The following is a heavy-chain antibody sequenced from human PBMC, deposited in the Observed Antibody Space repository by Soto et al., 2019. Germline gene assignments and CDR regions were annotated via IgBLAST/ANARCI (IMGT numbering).Heavy chain of an antibody. Sequence: EVQLVESGGGLVQPGGSLRLSCAASGFTFSSYSMNWVRQAPGKGLEWVSYISSSSSTIYYADSVKGQFTISRDNAKNSLYLQMNSLRAEYTAVYYCASASSSWNGARRFDYWGQGTLVTVSS. V-gene: IGHV3-48*01. CDR2: ISSSSSTI. J-gene: IGHJ4*02. CDR3: ASASSSWNGARRFDY. D-gene: IGHD6-13*01. CDR1: GFTFSSYS.